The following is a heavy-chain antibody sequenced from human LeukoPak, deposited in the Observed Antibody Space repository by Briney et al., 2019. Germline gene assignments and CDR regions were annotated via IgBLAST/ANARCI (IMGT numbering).Heavy chain of an antibody. Sequence: GGSLRLSCAVSGFTLTYAWMNWVRQAPGKGLEWVGRIKSKTDGGTTDYAAPVKGRFAISRDDSKTTLYLQMNSLKTEDTAVYYCAKDWEYSSSNGMDVWGQGTTVTVSS. CDR3: AKDWEYSSSNGMDV. CDR1: GFTLTYAW. D-gene: IGHD6-6*01. V-gene: IGHV3-15*01. J-gene: IGHJ6*02. CDR2: IKSKTDGGTT.